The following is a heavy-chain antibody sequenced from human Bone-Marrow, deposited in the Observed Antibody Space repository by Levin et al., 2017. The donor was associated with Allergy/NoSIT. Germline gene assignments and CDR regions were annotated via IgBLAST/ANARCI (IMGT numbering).Heavy chain of an antibody. J-gene: IGHJ4*02. Sequence: PGESLKISCAASGFPFRSFGMHWIRQAPGKGLEWVALIAYNGTTRYFSDSVKGRFTISRDNSKNTLYLQMNSLRVEDTATYYCAKGDVDTTSGGYYFDYWGQGTLVTVSS. V-gene: IGHV3-30*18. CDR1: GFPFRSFG. D-gene: IGHD5-18*01. CDR3: AKGDVDTTSGGYYFDY. CDR2: IAYNGTTR.